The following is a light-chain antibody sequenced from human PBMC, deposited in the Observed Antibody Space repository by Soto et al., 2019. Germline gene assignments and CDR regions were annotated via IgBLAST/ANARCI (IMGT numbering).Light chain of an antibody. CDR1: SSDVGGYNY. CDR2: DVS. V-gene: IGLV2-14*01. J-gene: IGLJ2*01. CDR3: SSYTSSSNLHVV. Sequence: QSALTQPASVSGSPGQSITISCTGTSSDVGGYNYVSWYQQHPGKAPKLMIYDVSNRPSGVSNRFSGSKSGNTASLTIPGLQADDEADYYCSSYTSSSNLHVVFGGGTKLTVL.